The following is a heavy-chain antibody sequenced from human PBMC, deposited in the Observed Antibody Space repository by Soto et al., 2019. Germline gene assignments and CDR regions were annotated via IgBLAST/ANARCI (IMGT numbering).Heavy chain of an antibody. D-gene: IGHD3-22*01. CDR3: ARDRATMIVVVNAFDI. J-gene: IGHJ3*02. CDR1: GFTFSSYS. CDR2: ISSSSSTI. V-gene: IGHV3-48*02. Sequence: GSLRLSCAASGFTFSSYSMNWVRQAPGKGLEWVSYISSSSSTIYYADSVKGRFTISRDNAKNSLYLQMNSLRDEDTAVYYCARDRATMIVVVNAFDIWGQGTMVTVSS.